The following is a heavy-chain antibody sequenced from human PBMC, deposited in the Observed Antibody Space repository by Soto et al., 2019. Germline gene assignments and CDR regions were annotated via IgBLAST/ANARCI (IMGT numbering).Heavy chain of an antibody. V-gene: IGHV4-4*02. CDR3: ARYTTVTTMNWFDP. Sequence: PSETLSLTCAVSSGSISSSNWWSWVRQPPGKGLEWIGEIYHSGSTNYNPSLKSRVTISVDKSKNQFSLKLSSVTAADTAVYYCARYTTVTTMNWFDPWGQGTLVTVSS. CDR2: IYHSGST. CDR1: SGSISSSNW. J-gene: IGHJ5*02. D-gene: IGHD4-17*01.